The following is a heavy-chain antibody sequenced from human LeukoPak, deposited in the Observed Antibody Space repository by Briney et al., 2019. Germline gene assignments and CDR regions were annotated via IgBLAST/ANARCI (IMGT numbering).Heavy chain of an antibody. J-gene: IGHJ4*02. CDR2: IYHSGNT. CDR3: ARRVAVRPRYYFDY. Sequence: SETLSLTCTVSGGSITTYYWTWIRQPPGKGLEWIGYIYHSGNTNYNPSLNSRVTISLDTPKNQLTLKLTSVTAADTAVYYCARRVAVRPRYYFDYWGQGTLVTVSS. V-gene: IGHV4-59*08. D-gene: IGHD6-6*01. CDR1: GGSITTYY.